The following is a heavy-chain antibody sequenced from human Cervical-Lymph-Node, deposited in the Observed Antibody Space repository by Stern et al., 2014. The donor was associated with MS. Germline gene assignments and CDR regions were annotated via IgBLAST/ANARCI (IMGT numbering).Heavy chain of an antibody. CDR3: ARDLLWFGELDWGAMDV. D-gene: IGHD3-10*01. Sequence: VQLVQSGGGVVQPGRSLRLSCAATGFNFSSYAMQWVRQAPGKGLEWVAVISYDGSRAYYADSVKGRFTISRDNSKKTPFLRMNSLRPEDTADYYCARDLLWFGELDWGAMDVWGHGTTVTVSS. CDR2: ISYDGSRA. CDR1: GFNFSSYA. V-gene: IGHV3-30-3*01. J-gene: IGHJ6*02.